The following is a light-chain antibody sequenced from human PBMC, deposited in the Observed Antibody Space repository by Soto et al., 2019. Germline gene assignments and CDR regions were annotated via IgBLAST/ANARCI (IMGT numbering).Light chain of an antibody. CDR3: QQYNSWPLT. CDR1: QSVSSN. V-gene: IGKV3D-15*01. CDR2: DIS. J-gene: IGKJ4*02. Sequence: EIVLTQSPVTLSVSPGERYTLSCRASQSVSSNLAWYQQKPGQPPRLLIYDISTRATGIPTRFSGSGSGTEFTLTISSLQSEDFAVYYCQQYNSWPLTFGGGTKVDI.